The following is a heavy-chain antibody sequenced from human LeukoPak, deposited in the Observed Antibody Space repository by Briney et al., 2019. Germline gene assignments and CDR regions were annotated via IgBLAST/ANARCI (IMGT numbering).Heavy chain of an antibody. J-gene: IGHJ6*02. V-gene: IGHV1-46*01. CDR2: INPSGGST. Sequence: ASVKVSCKASGYTFTSYYMHWVRQAPGQGLEWMGIINPSGGSTSYAQKFQGRVTMTRDTSTSAVYMELSSLRSEDTAVYYCASRADYYDSSGYYDYYYGMDVWGQGTTVTVSS. CDR1: GYTFTSYY. CDR3: ASRADYYDSSGYYDYYYGMDV. D-gene: IGHD3-22*01.